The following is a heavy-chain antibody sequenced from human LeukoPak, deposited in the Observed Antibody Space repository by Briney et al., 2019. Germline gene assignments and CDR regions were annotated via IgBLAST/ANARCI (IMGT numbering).Heavy chain of an antibody. J-gene: IGHJ4*02. D-gene: IGHD5-18*01. CDR1: GYSISSGYY. CDR2: VYYRVST. CDR3: ARVSGHSYGYGDH. Sequence: SETLSLTCAVSGYSISSGYYWGWIRQPPGKGLEWIGSVYYRVSTYYNPSLKSRVTISVDTSKNQFSLKLSSVTAADTAVYCCARVSGHSYGYGDHWGQGTLVTVAS. V-gene: IGHV4-38-2*01.